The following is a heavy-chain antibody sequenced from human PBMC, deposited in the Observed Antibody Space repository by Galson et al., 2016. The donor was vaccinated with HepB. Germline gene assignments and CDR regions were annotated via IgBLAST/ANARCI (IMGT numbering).Heavy chain of an antibody. CDR1: GFTFSSSA. D-gene: IGHD1-26*01. CDR2: ISYAGSNK. V-gene: IGHV3-30*04. CDR3: AKEPAPVGSYGVYYYYGMDV. Sequence: SLRLSCAASGFTFSSSAMYWVRQAPGQGLEWVAVISYAGSNKYYADSVKGRFTISRDNSKNTLYLQMNSLRAEDTAVYYCAKEPAPVGSYGVYYYYGMDVWGQGTTVTVSS. J-gene: IGHJ6*02.